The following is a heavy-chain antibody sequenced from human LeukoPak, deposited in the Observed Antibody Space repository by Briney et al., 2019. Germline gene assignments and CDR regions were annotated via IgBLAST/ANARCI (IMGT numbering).Heavy chain of an antibody. Sequence: SVKVSCKASGGTFSSYAISWVRQAPGQGLEWMGGIIPIFGTANYAQKFQGRVTITTDESTSTAYMELSSLRSEDTAVYYCASGDFWSGRYYYYYMDVWGKGTTVTVSS. CDR1: GGTFSSYA. CDR3: ASGDFWSGRYYYYYMDV. CDR2: IIPIFGTA. J-gene: IGHJ6*03. D-gene: IGHD3-3*01. V-gene: IGHV1-69*05.